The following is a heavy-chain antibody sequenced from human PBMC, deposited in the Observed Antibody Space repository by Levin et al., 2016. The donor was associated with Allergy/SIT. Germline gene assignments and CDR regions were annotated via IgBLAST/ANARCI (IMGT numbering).Heavy chain of an antibody. CDR3: ARHAYSSSPADY. CDR2: IYYSGST. Sequence: SETLSLTCTVSGGSISSSSYYWGWIRQPPGKGLEWIGSIYYSGSTYYNPSLKSRVTISVDTSKNQFSLKLSSVTAADTAVYYCARHAYSSSPADYWGQGTLVTVSS. CDR1: GGSISSSSYY. J-gene: IGHJ4*02. V-gene: IGHV4-39*01. D-gene: IGHD6-6*01.